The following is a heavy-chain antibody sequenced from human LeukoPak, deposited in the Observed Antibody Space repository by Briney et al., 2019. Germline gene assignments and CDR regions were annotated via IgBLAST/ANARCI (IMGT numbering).Heavy chain of an antibody. CDR3: ARDYYYDSSGSFDY. CDR2: IKQDGSEK. Sequence: GGSLRLSCAASGFTFSNYWMSWVRQAPGKGLEWVANIKQDGSEKYYVDSVKGRFTISRDNAKNSLYLQTNSLRAEDTAVYYCARDYYYDSSGSFDYWGQGTLVTVSS. J-gene: IGHJ4*02. V-gene: IGHV3-7*01. D-gene: IGHD3-22*01. CDR1: GFTFSNYW.